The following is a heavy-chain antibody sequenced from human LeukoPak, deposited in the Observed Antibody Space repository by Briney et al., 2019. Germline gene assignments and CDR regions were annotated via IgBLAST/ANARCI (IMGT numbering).Heavy chain of an antibody. Sequence: GSLRLSCAASGFTFSKYWMLWVRQAPGKGLESVSRINTDGTVTTYADSVKGRFTVSRDNADNTMFLQMNSVRDEDTAVHYCATKQWLAPPPDSWGQGTPVTVSS. J-gene: IGHJ4*02. CDR2: INTDGTVT. CDR3: ATKQWLAPPPDS. V-gene: IGHV3-74*01. CDR1: GFTFSKYW. D-gene: IGHD6-19*01.